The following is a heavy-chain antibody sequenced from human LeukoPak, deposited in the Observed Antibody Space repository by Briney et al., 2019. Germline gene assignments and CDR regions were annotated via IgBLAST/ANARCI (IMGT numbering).Heavy chain of an antibody. J-gene: IGHJ6*02. CDR3: ASLLGYCSGGSCLYYYDIGV. CDR1: GGSISSSSYY. CDR2: IYYSGST. D-gene: IGHD2-15*01. Sequence: SETLSLTCTVSGGSISSSSYYWGWIRQPPGKGLEWIGSIYYSGSTYYNPSLKSRVTISVDTSKNQFSLKLSSVTAADTAVYYCASLLGYCSGGSCLYYYDIGVWGQGTTVTVSS. V-gene: IGHV4-39*01.